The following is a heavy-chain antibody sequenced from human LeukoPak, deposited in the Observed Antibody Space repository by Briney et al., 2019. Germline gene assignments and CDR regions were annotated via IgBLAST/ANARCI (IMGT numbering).Heavy chain of an antibody. D-gene: IGHD5-24*01. J-gene: IGHJ4*02. CDR3: ATYKWLHLWSTPFDY. V-gene: IGHV3-7*01. CDR2: IHQDGSEK. Sequence: GGSLRLSCEASGFTFSDYWLSWVRQAPGKGLEWVANIHQDGSEKNYVDSVKGRFTISRDNAKKSLYLQMNSLRAEDTAVYYCATYKWLHLWSTPFDYWGQGTLVTVSS. CDR1: GFTFSDYW.